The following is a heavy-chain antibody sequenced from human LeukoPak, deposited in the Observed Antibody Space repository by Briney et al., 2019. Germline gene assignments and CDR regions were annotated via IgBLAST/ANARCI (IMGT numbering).Heavy chain of an antibody. D-gene: IGHD3-10*01. V-gene: IGHV1-69*06. CDR3: AGFGEFMSDFDY. CDR1: GGTFSSYA. J-gene: IGHJ4*02. Sequence: ASVKVSCKASGGTFSSYAISWVRQAPGQGLEWMGGIIPIFGTANYAQKFQGRVTMTEDTSTDTAYMELSSLRSEDTAVYYCAGFGEFMSDFDYWGQGTLVTVSS. CDR2: IIPIFGTA.